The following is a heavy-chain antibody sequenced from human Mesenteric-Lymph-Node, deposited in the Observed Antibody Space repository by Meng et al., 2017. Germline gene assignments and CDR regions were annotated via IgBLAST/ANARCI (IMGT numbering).Heavy chain of an antibody. Sequence: GESLKISCKGSGYYFTSYWIGWVRQMPGQGLEWMGMIYPADSDTRYSPSFQGQVTISADKSISTAYLQWSSLKASDTAMYYCARRADTARLSGFDYWGQGTLVTVSS. J-gene: IGHJ4*02. CDR2: IYPADSDT. CDR1: GYYFTSYW. V-gene: IGHV5-51*01. D-gene: IGHD5-18*01. CDR3: ARRADTARLSGFDY.